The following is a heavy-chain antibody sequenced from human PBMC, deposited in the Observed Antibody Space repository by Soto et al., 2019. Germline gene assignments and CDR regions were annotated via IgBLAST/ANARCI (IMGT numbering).Heavy chain of an antibody. CDR3: ARDPGNLGYYDSSGYYSNDY. CDR1: GFTFSSYA. V-gene: IGHV3-30-3*01. J-gene: IGHJ4*02. D-gene: IGHD3-22*01. CDR2: ISYDGSNK. Sequence: GGSLRLSCAASGFTFSSYAMHWVRQAPGKGLEWVAVISYDGSNKYYADSVKGRFTISRDNSKNTLYLQMNSLRAEDTAVYYCARDPGNLGYYDSSGYYSNDYWGQGTLVTVSS.